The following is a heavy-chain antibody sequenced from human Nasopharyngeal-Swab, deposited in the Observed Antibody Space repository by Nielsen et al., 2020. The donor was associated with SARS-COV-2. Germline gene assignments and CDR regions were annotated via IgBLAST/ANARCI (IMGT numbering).Heavy chain of an antibody. CDR1: GYSFTSYW. Sequence: GESLKISCKGSGYSFTSYWIGWVRQMPGKGLEWMGIIYPGDSDTRYSPSFQGQVTISADKSISTAYLQWSSLKASDTAMYYCARQRGSYYDIADAFDIWGQGTMVTVSS. CDR3: ARQRGSYYDIADAFDI. CDR2: IYPGDSDT. V-gene: IGHV5-51*01. J-gene: IGHJ3*02. D-gene: IGHD1-26*01.